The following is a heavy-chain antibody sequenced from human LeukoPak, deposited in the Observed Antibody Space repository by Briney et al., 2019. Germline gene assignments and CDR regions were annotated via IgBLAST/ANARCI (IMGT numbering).Heavy chain of an antibody. CDR3: ATALLRDWKLAYFDY. V-gene: IGHV1-24*01. D-gene: IGHD3-22*01. Sequence: GASVKVSCKVSGYTLTELSMHWVRQAPGKGLEWMGGFDPEDGETIYAQKFQGRVTMTEDTSTDTAYMELSSLRSEDTAVYYCATALLRDWKLAYFDYWGQGTLVTVFS. CDR2: FDPEDGET. J-gene: IGHJ4*02. CDR1: GYTLTELS.